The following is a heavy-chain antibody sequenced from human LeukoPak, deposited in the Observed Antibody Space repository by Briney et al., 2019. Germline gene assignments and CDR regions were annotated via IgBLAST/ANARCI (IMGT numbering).Heavy chain of an antibody. V-gene: IGHV4-39*07. CDR2: IYYSGST. CDR3: ARDPPAPTYDSLEKAYA. Sequence: PSETLSLTCTVSGGSISSSSYYWGWIRQPPGKGLEWIGSIYYSGSTYYNPSLKSRVTISVDTSKNQFSLKLSSVTAADTAVYYCARDPPAPTYDSLEKAYAWGQGTLVTVSS. CDR1: GGSISSSSYY. D-gene: IGHD3-22*01. J-gene: IGHJ5*02.